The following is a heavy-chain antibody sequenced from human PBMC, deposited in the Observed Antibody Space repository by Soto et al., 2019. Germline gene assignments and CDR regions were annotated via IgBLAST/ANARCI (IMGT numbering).Heavy chain of an antibody. V-gene: IGHV3-21*01. CDR1: GFTFTRYS. CDR2: ISSTTNYI. CDR3: ARESEDLTSNFDY. Sequence: GGSLRLSCAASGFTFTRYSMNWVRQALGKGLEWVSSISSTTNYIYYADSMKGRFTVYRDNAKNSVYLEMNSLSAEDTAVYYCARESEDLTSNFDYWGQGTLVTVSS. J-gene: IGHJ4*02.